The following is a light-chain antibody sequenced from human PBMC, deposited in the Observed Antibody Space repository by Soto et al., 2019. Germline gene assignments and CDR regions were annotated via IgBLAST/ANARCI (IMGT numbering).Light chain of an antibody. CDR2: EVS. CDR1: SSDVGAYNY. V-gene: IGLV2-8*01. J-gene: IGLJ1*01. CDR3: SSYAGYNLV. Sequence: QSALTQPPSASGSPGQSVTISCTGTSSDVGAYNYVSWYQQHPGKAPKLMIYEVSKRPSGVPDRFSGSKSGNTASLTVSGLQAEDEADYYCSSYAGYNLVFGTGTKLTVL.